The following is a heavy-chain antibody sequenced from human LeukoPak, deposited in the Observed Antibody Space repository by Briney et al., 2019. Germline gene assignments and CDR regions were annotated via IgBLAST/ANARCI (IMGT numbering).Heavy chain of an antibody. Sequence: SVKVSCKASGYTFTSYGISWVRQAPGQGLEWMGWISHYNGNTKYAQKLQGRVTMSTDTSTGTAYMELRSLRSDDTAVYYCARRVAVARSDAFDIWGQGTMVTVTS. D-gene: IGHD6-19*01. J-gene: IGHJ3*02. CDR1: GYTFTSYG. CDR3: ARRVAVARSDAFDI. V-gene: IGHV1-18*01. CDR2: ISHYNGNT.